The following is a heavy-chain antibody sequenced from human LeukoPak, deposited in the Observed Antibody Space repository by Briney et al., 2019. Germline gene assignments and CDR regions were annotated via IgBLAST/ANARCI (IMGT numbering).Heavy chain of an antibody. V-gene: IGHV4-59*01. D-gene: IGHD2-2*02. CDR1: GGSISNYY. CDR2: IYYSGSN. Sequence: SETLSLTCTVSGGSISNYYWNWIRQPPGKGLEWLGYIYYSGSNNYNPSLKSRVTISVDTSKNQFSLKLSSVTDADTAVYYCATVEGYCTSTSCYRAYYQHWGQGTLVTVSS. J-gene: IGHJ1*01. CDR3: ATVEGYCTSTSCYRAYYQH.